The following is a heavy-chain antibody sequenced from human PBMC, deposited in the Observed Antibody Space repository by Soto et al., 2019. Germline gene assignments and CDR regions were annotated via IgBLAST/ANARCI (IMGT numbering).Heavy chain of an antibody. D-gene: IGHD3-10*01. J-gene: IGHJ5*02. CDR1: GISFSNAW. V-gene: IGHV3-15*01. CDR3: TTERYYGSGGRWFDP. Sequence: EVQLVESGGGSVTPGGSLRLSCAASGISFSNAWMSWVRQAPGKGLEWVGRIKSKPDGGTPDYAAPVKGRYTNSRDASKNTVQRERNSLKTEDTAVYDGTTERYYGSGGRWFDPRGQGSLVAV. CDR2: IKSKPDGGTP.